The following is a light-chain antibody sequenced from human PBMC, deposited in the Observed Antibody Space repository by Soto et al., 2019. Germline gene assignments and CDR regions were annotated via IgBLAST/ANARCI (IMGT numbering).Light chain of an antibody. J-gene: IGKJ1*01. CDR3: QQYVTYWWT. CDR2: QAS. V-gene: IGKV1-6*01. CDR1: RDIGSD. Sequence: ATQMTQSPSSLSASVGDRITITCRASRDIGSDLSWYQQKPGKAPNLLIYQASSLESGVPSRFSGSGSGTEFTLTISSLQPEDFATYYCQQYVTYWWTFGQGTKVDIK.